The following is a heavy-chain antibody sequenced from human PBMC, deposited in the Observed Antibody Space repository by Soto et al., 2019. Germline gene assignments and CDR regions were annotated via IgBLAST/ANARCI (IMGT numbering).Heavy chain of an antibody. D-gene: IGHD5-18*01. Sequence: EVQLVESGGGLVQPGGSLRLSCAASGFTFSTYSMNWVRQAPGKGLEWVSYIISSTSPIYYADSVKGRFTISRDNAKNSLYRQMDSLRAEDTAVYYCARAGGYSYGPSRFDYWGQGTLVTVSS. CDR1: GFTFSTYS. CDR3: ARAGGYSYGPSRFDY. J-gene: IGHJ4*02. V-gene: IGHV3-48*01. CDR2: IISSTSPI.